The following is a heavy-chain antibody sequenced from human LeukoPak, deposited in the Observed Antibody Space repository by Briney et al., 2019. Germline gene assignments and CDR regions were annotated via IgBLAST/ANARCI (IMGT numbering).Heavy chain of an antibody. D-gene: IGHD3-16*02. CDR2: IYPGDSDT. CDR3: ARLSDGYMDY. J-gene: IGHJ4*02. CDR1: GYPFTSYW. V-gene: IGHV5-51*01. Sequence: GESLKIPCKGPGYPFTSYWIGGARQMPGKGLEWMGIIYPGDSDTRYSPSFQGQVTISADKSISTAYLQWSSLKASDTAMYYCARLSDGYMDYWGQGTLVTVSS.